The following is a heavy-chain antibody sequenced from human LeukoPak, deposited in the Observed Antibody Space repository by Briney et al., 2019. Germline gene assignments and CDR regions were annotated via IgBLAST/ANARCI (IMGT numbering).Heavy chain of an antibody. J-gene: IGHJ4*02. CDR2: ISGSGGST. CDR3: AKDLQGSGWYPYYFDY. D-gene: IGHD6-19*01. V-gene: IGHV3-23*01. Sequence: GGSLRLSCAASGFTFSSYAMSWVRQAPGKGLEWVSAISGSGGSTYYADSVKGRFTICRDNSKNTLYLQMNSLRAEDTAVYYCAKDLQGSGWYPYYFDYWGQGTLVTVSS. CDR1: GFTFSSYA.